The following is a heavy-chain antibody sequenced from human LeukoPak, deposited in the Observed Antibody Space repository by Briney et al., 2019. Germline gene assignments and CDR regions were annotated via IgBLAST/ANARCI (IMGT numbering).Heavy chain of an antibody. CDR3: ARDHTVTTYYFDY. D-gene: IGHD4-17*01. J-gene: IGHJ4*02. CDR1: GGSISSGGYY. V-gene: IGHV4-31*03. Sequence: PSETLSLTCTVSGGSISSGGYYWSWIRQHPGKGLEWIGYIYYSGSTYYNPSLKSRVTISIDTSKNQFSLKLSSVTAADTAVYYCARDHTVTTYYFDYWGQGTLVTVSS. CDR2: IYYSGST.